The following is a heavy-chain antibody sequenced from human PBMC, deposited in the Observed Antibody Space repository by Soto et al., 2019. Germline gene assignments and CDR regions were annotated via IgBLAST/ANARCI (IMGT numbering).Heavy chain of an antibody. D-gene: IGHD6-6*01. CDR2: IYPGDSDT. Sequence: GEALKISCKGSGYSFTSYWIGWVRQMPGKGLEWMGIIYPGDSDTRYSPSFQGQVTISADKSISTAYLQWSSLKASDTAMYYCARRGIAARSVYYYSYMDVWAKGTTVNVSS. J-gene: IGHJ6*03. CDR3: ARRGIAARSVYYYSYMDV. CDR1: GYSFTSYW. V-gene: IGHV5-51*01.